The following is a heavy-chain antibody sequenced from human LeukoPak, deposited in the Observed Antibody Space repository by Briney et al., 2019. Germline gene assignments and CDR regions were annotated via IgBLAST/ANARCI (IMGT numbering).Heavy chain of an antibody. Sequence: GGSLRLSCAASGFTFSNAWMSWVRQAPGKGLEWVGRIKSKTDGGTTDYAAPVKGRFTISRDDSKNTLYLQMNSLKTEDTAVYYCTPAHYYDSSGYFPGWFDPWGQGTLVTVSS. CDR2: IKSKTDGGTT. V-gene: IGHV3-15*01. CDR1: GFTFSNAW. J-gene: IGHJ5*02. CDR3: TPAHYYDSSGYFPGWFDP. D-gene: IGHD3-22*01.